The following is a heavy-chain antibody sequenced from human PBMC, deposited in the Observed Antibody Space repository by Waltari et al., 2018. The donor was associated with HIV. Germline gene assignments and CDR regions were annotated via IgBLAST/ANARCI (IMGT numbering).Heavy chain of an antibody. CDR1: NGSFTAYY. V-gene: IGHV4-34*01. J-gene: IGHJ4*02. D-gene: IGHD1-1*01. Sequence: QVQLQQWGAGLLKPSETLSLTCAVYNGSFTAYYWTWIRQSQGRGLEWIGEINHSGSTTYNPSLKSRVTISVDTSKNQFSLKLSSVTAADRAIYYCARATIASGTPAFAYWSQGSLVTVSS. CDR3: ARATIASGTPAFAY. CDR2: INHSGST.